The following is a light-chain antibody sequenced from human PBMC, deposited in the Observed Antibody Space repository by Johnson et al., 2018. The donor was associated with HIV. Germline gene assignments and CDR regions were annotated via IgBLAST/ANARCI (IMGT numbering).Light chain of an antibody. CDR2: DNN. V-gene: IGLV1-51*01. CDR3: GTWDSSLYAYV. CDR1: TSNIGNNY. Sequence: QLVLTQPPSVSAAPGQKVTVSCSGSTSNIGNNYVSWYQQLPGTAPKLLIYDNNKRPSGIPDRFSGSKSGTSATLGITGLQTGDEADYYCGTWDSSLYAYVFGTGTKVPAL. J-gene: IGLJ1*01.